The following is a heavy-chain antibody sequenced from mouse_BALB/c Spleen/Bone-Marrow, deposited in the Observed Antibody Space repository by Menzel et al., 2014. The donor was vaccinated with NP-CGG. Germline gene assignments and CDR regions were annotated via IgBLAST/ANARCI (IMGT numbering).Heavy chain of an antibody. CDR3: ARGTLY. CDR2: ISYSGST. J-gene: IGHJ2*01. V-gene: IGHV3-2*02. Sequence: VQLKDSGPGLVKPSQSLSLTCTVTGYSITSDYAWNWIRQFPGNKLEWMGYISYSGSTSYNPSLKSRISITRDTSKNQFFLQLNSVTTEDTATYYCARGTLYWGQGTTLTVSS. CDR1: GYSITSDYA.